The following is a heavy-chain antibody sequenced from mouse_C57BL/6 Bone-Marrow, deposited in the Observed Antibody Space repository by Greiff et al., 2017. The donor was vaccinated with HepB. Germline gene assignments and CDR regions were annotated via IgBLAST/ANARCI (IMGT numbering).Heavy chain of an antibody. CDR1: GFNIKDDY. V-gene: IGHV14-4*01. J-gene: IGHJ3*01. D-gene: IGHD3-2*02. CDR3: TTTAQTTWFAY. CDR2: IDPENGDT. Sequence: VQLQQSGAELVRPGASVKLSCTASGFNIKDDYMHWVKQRPEQGLEWIGWIDPENGDTEYASKFQGKATITADTSSNTAYLQLSSLTSEDTAVYYCTTTAQTTWFAYWGQGTLVTVSA.